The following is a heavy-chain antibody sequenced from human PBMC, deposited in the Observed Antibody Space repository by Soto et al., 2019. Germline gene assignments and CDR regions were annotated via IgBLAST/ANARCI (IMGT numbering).Heavy chain of an antibody. V-gene: IGHV1-18*01. J-gene: IGHJ6*02. CDR3: ARDLYYYGSGIPEDHYGMDV. Sequence: ASVKVSCKASGYTFTSYGISWVRQAPGQGLEWMGWISAYNGNTNYAQKLQGRVTMTTDTSTSTAYMELRSLRSDDTAVYYCARDLYYYGSGIPEDHYGMDVWGQGTTVTVS. D-gene: IGHD3-10*01. CDR1: GYTFTSYG. CDR2: ISAYNGNT.